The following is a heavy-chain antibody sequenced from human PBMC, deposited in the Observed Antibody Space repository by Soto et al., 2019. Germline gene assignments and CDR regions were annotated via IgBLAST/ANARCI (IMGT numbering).Heavy chain of an antibody. J-gene: IGHJ6*02. V-gene: IGHV3-43*01. CDR1: GFTFDDYT. D-gene: IGHD5-18*01. Sequence: LRLSCAASGFTFDDYTMHWVRQAPGKGLEWVSLISWDGGSTYYADSVKGRFTISRDNSKNSLYLQMNSLRTEDTALYYCAKAGGYSYGYPYYYYGMDVWGQGTTVTVSS. CDR2: ISWDGGST. CDR3: AKAGGYSYGYPYYYYGMDV.